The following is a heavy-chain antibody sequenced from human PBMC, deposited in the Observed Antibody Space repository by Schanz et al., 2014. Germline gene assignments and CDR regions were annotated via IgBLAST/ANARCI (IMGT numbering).Heavy chain of an antibody. CDR2: ISSTSTYL. CDR3: TKEDATALWYFEH. Sequence: EVQLVESGGGLVKPGDSLRLSCAASGFTFSSYTMKWVRQAPGKGLEWVSSISSTSTYLYYADSVKGRFTISRDNSKNLVVLQMNSLRVDDTAVYYCTKEDATALWYFEHWGQGTLVTVSS. CDR1: GFTFSSYT. J-gene: IGHJ4*02. D-gene: IGHD6-13*01. V-gene: IGHV3-21*04.